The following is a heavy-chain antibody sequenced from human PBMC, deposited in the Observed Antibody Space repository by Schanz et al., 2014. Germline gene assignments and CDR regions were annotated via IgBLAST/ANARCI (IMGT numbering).Heavy chain of an antibody. CDR2: IYLSDGST. CDR1: GYTFTNYY. D-gene: IGHD3-3*01. V-gene: IGHV1-46*01. J-gene: IGHJ3*01. CDR3: ARTASHDVWRGYIPHYAFDL. Sequence: QVQLVQSGAEVKKPGASVKLSCKASGYTFTNYYIHWVRQAPGQGLEWMGRIYLSDGSTRYAQKFQGRVTMTSDTSITTVYMEVNSLTSDDTAVFYCARTASHDVWRGYIPHYAFDLWGQGTVVIVSS.